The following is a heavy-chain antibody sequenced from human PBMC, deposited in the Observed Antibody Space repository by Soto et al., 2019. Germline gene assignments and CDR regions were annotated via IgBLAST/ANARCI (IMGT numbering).Heavy chain of an antibody. J-gene: IGHJ4*02. V-gene: IGHV4-30-2*01. Sequence: PSETLSLTCAVSGGSISSGGYSWSWIRQPPGKGLEWIGYIYHSGSTYYNPSLKSRVTISVDRSKNQFSLKLSSVTAADTAVYYCAREVTTGYYKYYFDYWGQGTLVTVSS. D-gene: IGHD3-9*01. CDR2: IYHSGST. CDR1: GGSISSGGYS. CDR3: AREVTTGYYKYYFDY.